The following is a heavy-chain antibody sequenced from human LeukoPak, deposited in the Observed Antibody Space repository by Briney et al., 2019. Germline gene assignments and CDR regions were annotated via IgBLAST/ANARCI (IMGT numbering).Heavy chain of an antibody. CDR3: TRGHWGLQS. Sequence: PLETLSLTCTVSGASVTDYYWSWIRQSPGKGLEWISYIHHSGNSDYNPSLRSRVTTSLDTSKNQFSLNLISVTAADTAVYYCTRGHWGLQSWSQGTLVTVSS. J-gene: IGHJ5*02. CDR1: GASVTDYY. CDR2: IHHSGNS. D-gene: IGHD7-27*01. V-gene: IGHV4-59*02.